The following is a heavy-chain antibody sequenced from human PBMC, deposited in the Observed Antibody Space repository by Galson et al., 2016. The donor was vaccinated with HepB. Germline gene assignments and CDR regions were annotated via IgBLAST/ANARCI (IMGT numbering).Heavy chain of an antibody. J-gene: IGHJ6*02. Sequence: SVKVSCKASGYTFTGYYMHWVRQAPGQGLEWMGWINPNSGVTKYVQKFQGWVTMTRDTSISTAYMELSRLRSDDTAVYYCARGSSAYDDYQGAYDYYGLDVWGQGTTVTVSS. CDR2: INPNSGVT. CDR3: ARGSSAYDDYQGAYDYYGLDV. CDR1: GYTFTGYY. V-gene: IGHV1-2*04. D-gene: IGHD4-17*01.